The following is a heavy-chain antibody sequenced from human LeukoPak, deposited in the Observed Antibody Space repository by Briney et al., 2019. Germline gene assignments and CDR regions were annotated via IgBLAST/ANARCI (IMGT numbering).Heavy chain of an antibody. D-gene: IGHD2-21*01. J-gene: IGHJ2*01. CDR2: INHVGTA. CDR3: ARHSMAIWYLDL. CDR1: GASLRGHY. Sequence: SETLSLTCAVYGASLRGHYWSWIRQPPGKGLEWIGEINHVGTANYNPSLKSRVTMSVVTSKNQFSLKLNSVTAADTAIYYCARHSMAIWYLDLWGRDTLVAVSS. V-gene: IGHV4-34*01.